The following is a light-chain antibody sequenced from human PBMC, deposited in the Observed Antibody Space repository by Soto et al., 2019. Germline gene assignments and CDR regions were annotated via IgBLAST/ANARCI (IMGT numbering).Light chain of an antibody. CDR2: GVT. CDR1: NSDIGGYNY. V-gene: IGLV2-14*01. J-gene: IGLJ1*01. Sequence: QSALTQPASVSGSPGQSITISCTGTNSDIGGYNYVSWYRHHPGKAPKLMIYGVTNRPSGVSNRFSGSKSGNTASLTISGLQDEDEADYYCSSYTSSSTLDVFGTGTKLTVL. CDR3: SSYTSSSTLDV.